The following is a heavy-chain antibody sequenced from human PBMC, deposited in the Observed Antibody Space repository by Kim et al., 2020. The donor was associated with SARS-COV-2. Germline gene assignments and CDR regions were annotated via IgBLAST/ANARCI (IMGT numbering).Heavy chain of an antibody. J-gene: IGHJ5*02. CDR1: GGSISSGTW. CDR2: ISHSGNT. V-gene: IGHV4-4*02. D-gene: IGHD1-26*01. CDR3: ARLDYDSGGYYWFDP. Sequence: SETLSLTCGVSGGSISSGTWWSWVRQPPGKGLEWIGEISHSGNTNYNPSLRSRITMSVDKSKNQFSLALNPVTAADTAVYYCARLDYDSGGYYWFDPWGQGTLVTVSS.